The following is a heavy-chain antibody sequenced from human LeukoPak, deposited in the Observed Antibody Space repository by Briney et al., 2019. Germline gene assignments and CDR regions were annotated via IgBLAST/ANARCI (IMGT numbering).Heavy chain of an antibody. D-gene: IGHD1-20*01. Sequence: GGSLRLSCVASGFTFSSYGMHWVRQAPGKGLEWVAFIRYDGSNKYYADSVKGRFTISRDNSKNTLYLQVNSLRAEDTAVYYCAKTRYNWNDGGLDYWGQGTLVTVSS. CDR1: GFTFSSYG. CDR3: AKTRYNWNDGGLDY. J-gene: IGHJ4*02. CDR2: IRYDGSNK. V-gene: IGHV3-30*02.